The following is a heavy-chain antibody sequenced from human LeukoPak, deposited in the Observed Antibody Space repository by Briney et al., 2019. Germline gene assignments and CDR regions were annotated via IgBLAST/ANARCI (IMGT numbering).Heavy chain of an antibody. D-gene: IGHD1-26*01. Sequence: GGSLRLSCAASGFTFSSYSMNWVRQAPGKGLEWVSSISSSSSYIYYADSVKGRFTISRDNTKNSLYLQMDSLRAEDTAVYYCARDPSGTYYPRVSGALDIWGQGTMVTVSS. CDR3: ARDPSGTYYPRVSGALDI. CDR1: GFTFSSYS. V-gene: IGHV3-21*01. CDR2: ISSSSSYI. J-gene: IGHJ3*02.